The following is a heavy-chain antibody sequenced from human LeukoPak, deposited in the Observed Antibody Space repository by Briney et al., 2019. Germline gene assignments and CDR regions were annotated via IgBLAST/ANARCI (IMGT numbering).Heavy chain of an antibody. CDR3: ARKRYSGTFDY. V-gene: IGHV4-34*01. CDR1: GGSFSGYY. J-gene: IGHJ4*02. Sequence: SETLSLTCAVYGGSFSGYYWSWIRQPPGKGLEWIGEINHSGSTNYNPSLKSRVTISVDTSKNQFSLKLSSVTAADTAVYYCARKRYSGTFDYWGQGTLVTASS. CDR2: INHSGST. D-gene: IGHD1-26*01.